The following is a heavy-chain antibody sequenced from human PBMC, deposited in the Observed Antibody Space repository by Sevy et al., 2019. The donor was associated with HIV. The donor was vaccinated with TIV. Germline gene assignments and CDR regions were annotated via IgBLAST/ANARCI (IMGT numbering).Heavy chain of an antibody. Sequence: GGSLRLSCAASGFTFSTYEMNWVRQAPGKGLEWVSYISSSGSTIYYADSVKGRFTISRDNAKNYLYLQMNSLRAEDTAVYYCARRYCSSTSCLIDYWGQGTLVTVSS. CDR3: ARRYCSSTSCLIDY. CDR1: GFTFSTYE. CDR2: ISSSGSTI. J-gene: IGHJ4*02. V-gene: IGHV3-48*03. D-gene: IGHD2-2*01.